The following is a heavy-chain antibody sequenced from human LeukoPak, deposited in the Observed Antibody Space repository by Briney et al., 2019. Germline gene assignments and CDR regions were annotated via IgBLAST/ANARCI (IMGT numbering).Heavy chain of an antibody. V-gene: IGHV4-34*01. D-gene: IGHD3-3*01. CDR1: GGSFSGYY. CDR3: ASLGRIFGVAY. J-gene: IGHJ4*02. Sequence: SETLSLTCAVYGGSFSGYYWSWIRQPPGKGLEWIGEINHSGSTNYNPSLRSRVTISVDTSKNQFSLKLSSVTVADTAVYYCASLGRIFGVAYWGQGTLVTVSS. CDR2: INHSGST.